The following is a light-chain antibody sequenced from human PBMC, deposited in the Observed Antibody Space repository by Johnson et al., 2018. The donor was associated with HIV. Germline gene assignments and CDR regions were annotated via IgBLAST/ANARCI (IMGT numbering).Light chain of an antibody. CDR1: SSNIGNNY. J-gene: IGLJ1*01. CDR3: GTWYSSRLRGGYFYV. CDR2: DNN. Sequence: QSVLTQPPSVSAAPGQKVTISCSGSSSNIGNNYVSWYQQLPGTAPKLLIYDNNKRPSGIPDRFPASKSCTSATLGITGLHPGDVADYDCGTWYSSRLRGGYFYVFGTGTKVTVL. V-gene: IGLV1-51*01.